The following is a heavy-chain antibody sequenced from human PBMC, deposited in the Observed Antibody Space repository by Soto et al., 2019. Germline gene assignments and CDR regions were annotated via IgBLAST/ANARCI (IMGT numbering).Heavy chain of an antibody. CDR1: GFTFSDYY. CDR2: ISSTSSFT. V-gene: IGHV3-11*06. CDR3: ARSGEDYYDRSGYVDY. J-gene: IGHJ4*02. D-gene: IGHD3-22*01. Sequence: QVQLVESGGGLVKPGGSLRLSCAASGFTFSDYYMSWIRQAPGKGLEWVSYISSTSSFTNYADSVKGRFTISRDNAKNSLYLQMNSLRVEDTAVYYCARSGEDYYDRSGYVDYWGQGTLVPVSS.